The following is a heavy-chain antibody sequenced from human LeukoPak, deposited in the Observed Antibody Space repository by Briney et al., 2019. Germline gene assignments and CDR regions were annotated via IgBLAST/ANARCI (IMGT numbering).Heavy chain of an antibody. D-gene: IGHD4-17*01. J-gene: IGHJ4*02. Sequence: PGRSLRLSCAASGFTFSTYGMHWVRQAPGKGLEWVAVISYDGSKIYYADSVKGRFTISRDNSKHTLNLQMNSLRVEDTAIYYRAKDYGDWSFLADYWGQGTLVTVSS. V-gene: IGHV3-30*18. CDR1: GFTFSTYG. CDR2: ISYDGSKI. CDR3: AKDYGDWSFLADY.